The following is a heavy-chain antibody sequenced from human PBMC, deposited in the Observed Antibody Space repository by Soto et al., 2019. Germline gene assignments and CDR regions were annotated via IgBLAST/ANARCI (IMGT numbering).Heavy chain of an antibody. CDR3: ARHGTLLIDY. CDR2: IYYSGST. CDR1: GGSIISSSYY. D-gene: IGHD1-26*01. Sequence: SETLSLTCTVSGGSIISSSYYWGWIRQPPGKGLEWIGSIYYSGSTYYNPSLKSRVTISVDTSKNHFSLKLSSVTAADTAVYYCARHGTLLIDYWGQGTLVTVSS. V-gene: IGHV4-39*01. J-gene: IGHJ4*02.